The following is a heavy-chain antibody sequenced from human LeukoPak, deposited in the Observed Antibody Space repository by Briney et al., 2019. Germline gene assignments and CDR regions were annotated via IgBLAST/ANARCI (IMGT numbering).Heavy chain of an antibody. D-gene: IGHD5-18*01. J-gene: IGHJ3*02. CDR1: GFTFSSYW. Sequence: GGSLRLSCAASGFTFSSYWMSWVRQAPGKGLEWVANIKQDGSEKYYVDSVKGRFTISRDNAKNSLHLQMNSLRAEDTAVYYCARASGYSYGSDAFDIWGQGTMVTVSS. CDR2: IKQDGSEK. V-gene: IGHV3-7*01. CDR3: ARASGYSYGSDAFDI.